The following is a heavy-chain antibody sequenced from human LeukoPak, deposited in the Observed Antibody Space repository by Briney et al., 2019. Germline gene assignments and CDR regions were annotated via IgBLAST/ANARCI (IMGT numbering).Heavy chain of an antibody. J-gene: IGHJ4*02. CDR2: ISSSSSTI. CDR3: VRVDYSNFFDY. CDR1: GFTFSSYS. D-gene: IGHD4-11*01. V-gene: IGHV3-48*04. Sequence: GESLRLSCAASGFTFSSYSMNWVRQAPGKGLEWVSYISSSSSTIYYADSVKGRFTISRDNAKNSLYLQMNSLRAEDTALYHCVRVDYSNFFDYWGQGTLVTVSS.